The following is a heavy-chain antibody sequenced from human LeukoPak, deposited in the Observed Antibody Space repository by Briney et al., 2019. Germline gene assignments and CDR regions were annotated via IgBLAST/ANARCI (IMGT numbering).Heavy chain of an antibody. CDR2: TYYRSKWYN. CDR1: GDSVSSKSAA. J-gene: IGHJ4*02. V-gene: IGHV6-1*01. Sequence: SQTLSLTCAISGDSVSSKSAAWNWIRQSPSRGLGWLGRTYYRSKWYNEYAVSVKSRVIINPDTSKNQFSLQLNSMTPEDTAVYYCARTAMRVVDSWGQGTLVTVSS. CDR3: ARTAMRVVDS. D-gene: IGHD5-18*01.